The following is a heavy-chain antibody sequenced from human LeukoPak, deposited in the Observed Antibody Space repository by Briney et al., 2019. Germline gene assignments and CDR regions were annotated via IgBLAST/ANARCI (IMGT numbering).Heavy chain of an antibody. Sequence: GGSLRLSCAASGFTFSSYSMNWVRQAPGKGLEWVSSISSSSSYIYYADSVKGRFTISRDNSKNTLYLQMNSLRAEDTAVYYCARDSGYYSEDAFDIWGQGTMVTVSS. V-gene: IGHV3-21*04. D-gene: IGHD3-22*01. CDR1: GFTFSSYS. CDR3: ARDSGYYSEDAFDI. CDR2: ISSSSSYI. J-gene: IGHJ3*02.